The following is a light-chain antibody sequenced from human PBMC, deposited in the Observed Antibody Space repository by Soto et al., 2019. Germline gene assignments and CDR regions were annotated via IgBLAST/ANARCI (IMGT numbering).Light chain of an antibody. Sequence: IKMNQSPSSLSASVGDRVTITCRASQSISSYLNWYQHKPGKAPNLLIYAATTLQSGVPSRFSGSGSGTDFTLTISSLQPEDFATYYCQQSYSNPRTFGQGTKVDIK. CDR1: QSISSY. J-gene: IGKJ1*01. CDR2: AAT. V-gene: IGKV1-39*01. CDR3: QQSYSNPRT.